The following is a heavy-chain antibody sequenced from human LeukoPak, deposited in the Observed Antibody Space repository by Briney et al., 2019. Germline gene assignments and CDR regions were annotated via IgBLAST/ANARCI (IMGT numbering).Heavy chain of an antibody. CDR1: GFTFSTYW. CDR2: IRTDGSTT. V-gene: IGHV3-74*01. CDR3: AKALSYWYFDL. Sequence: GGSLRLSCVASGFTFSTYWMHWVRQAPGKGLVWVSHIRTDGSTTTYADSVKGRFTISRDNAKNTLYLQMNSLRAEDTAVYYCAKALSYWYFDLWGRGNLVTVSS. J-gene: IGHJ2*01.